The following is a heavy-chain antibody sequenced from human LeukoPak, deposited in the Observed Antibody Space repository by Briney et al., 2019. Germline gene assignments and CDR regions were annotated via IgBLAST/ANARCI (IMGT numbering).Heavy chain of an antibody. V-gene: IGHV4-39*07. D-gene: IGHD3-10*01. CDR1: GGSISSSSYY. CDR3: ARAEGWFGKYFDY. CDR2: ISYSGST. J-gene: IGHJ4*02. Sequence: PSETLSLTCTVSGGSISSSSYYWGWIRQPPGKGLEWIESISYSGSTYYNPSLKSRVTISVDTSKHQFSLKLSSVTAADTAVYYCARAEGWFGKYFDYWGQGTLVTVSS.